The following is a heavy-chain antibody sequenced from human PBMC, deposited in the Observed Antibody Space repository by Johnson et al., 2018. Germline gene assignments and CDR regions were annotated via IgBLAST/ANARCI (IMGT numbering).Heavy chain of an antibody. J-gene: IGHJ6*02. CDR3: AGAPRDGGGGILFYYFYGMDV. CDR1: GYTFTTYP. D-gene: IGHD2-15*01. CDR2: INAGNGNT. Sequence: QVQLVQSGAEVKKPGASVKVSCKASGYTFTTYPMHWVRQAPGQRLEWMGWINAGNGNTKYSQKFQVRVTITRDTSASTAYMELSSLRSEDTAGYYCAGAPRDGGGGILFYYFYGMDVWGQGTTVSVSS. V-gene: IGHV1-3*01.